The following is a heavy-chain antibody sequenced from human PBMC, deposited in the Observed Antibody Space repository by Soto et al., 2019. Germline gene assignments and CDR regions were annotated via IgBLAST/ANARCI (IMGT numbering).Heavy chain of an antibody. CDR2: ISHDGSNK. Sequence: GGSLRLSCAASGFTFSSYGMHWVRQAPGKGLEWVAVISHDGSNKNYADSVKGRFTISRDNSKNTLYLQMNSLRAEDTAVYYCVKEAEMATAPLFDFWGQGTLVTGSS. D-gene: IGHD5-18*01. J-gene: IGHJ5*01. V-gene: IGHV3-30*18. CDR1: GFTFSSYG. CDR3: VKEAEMATAPLFDF.